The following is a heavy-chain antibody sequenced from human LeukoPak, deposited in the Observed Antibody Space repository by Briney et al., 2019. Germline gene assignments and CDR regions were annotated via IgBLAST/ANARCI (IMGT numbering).Heavy chain of an antibody. CDR3: TKVSSGSYPSDY. Sequence: GGTLRLSCAASGFTFSSYGTSWVRQAPGKGLEWVSAISGSGGSTYYADSVKGRFTISRDNSKNTLYLLMNSLRAEDTAVYYCTKVSSGSYPSDYWGQGTLVTVSS. V-gene: IGHV3-23*01. CDR2: ISGSGGST. D-gene: IGHD1-26*01. CDR1: GFTFSSYG. J-gene: IGHJ4*02.